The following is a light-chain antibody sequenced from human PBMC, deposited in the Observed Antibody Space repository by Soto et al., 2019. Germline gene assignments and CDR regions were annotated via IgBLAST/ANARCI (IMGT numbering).Light chain of an antibody. V-gene: IGKV3-11*01. CDR1: HSVFIY. J-gene: IGKJ1*01. CDR2: DAS. CDR3: QHRSNWPGT. Sequence: EMVLTESPATLSFSPGERGTRSFIARHSVFIYLALYQQKPFHGRSLRVYDASDRATGIPARFTGSGSGTDFTLTISSLEPEDFAVYYCQHRSNWPGTFGQGTKVDIK.